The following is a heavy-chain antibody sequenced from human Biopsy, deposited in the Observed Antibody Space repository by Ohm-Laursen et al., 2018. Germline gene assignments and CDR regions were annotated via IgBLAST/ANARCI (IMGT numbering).Heavy chain of an antibody. CDR1: GVSITSSGYC. D-gene: IGHD1-1*01. Sequence: SQTLSLTCTVSGVSITSSGYCWSWIRQRPGKGLERNGYVYNSGTTYFIPSLISRLTISIDTSKNQLFLKLTSVTAADTAVYYCAREFATNYHSGTFDYGGKGTRVTVSP. CDR3: AREFATNYHSGTFDY. CDR2: VYNSGTT. V-gene: IGHV4-31*03. J-gene: IGHJ4*02.